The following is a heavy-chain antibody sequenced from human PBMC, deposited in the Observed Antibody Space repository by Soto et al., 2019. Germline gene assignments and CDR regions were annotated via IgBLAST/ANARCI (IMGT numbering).Heavy chain of an antibody. CDR2: ISAYNGNT. V-gene: IGHV1-18*01. Sequence: QVQLVQSGAEVKKPGASVKVSCKASGYTFTSYGISWVRQAPGQGLEWMGWISAYNGNTKYAQKLQGRVTMTTDTSTSTAYRELRSLRSDDTAVYYCARAGIYCTNGVCYTGSGYFDYWGQGTLVTVSS. J-gene: IGHJ4*02. CDR3: ARAGIYCTNGVCYTGSGYFDY. D-gene: IGHD2-8*01. CDR1: GYTFTSYG.